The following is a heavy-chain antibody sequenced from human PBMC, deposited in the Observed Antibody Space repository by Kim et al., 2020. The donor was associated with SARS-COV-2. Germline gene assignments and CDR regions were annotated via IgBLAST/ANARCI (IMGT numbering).Heavy chain of an antibody. CDR3: GLAAY. D-gene: IGHD6-25*01. Sequence: GGSLRLSCSTSGFNFTKFAMHWVRQAPGKGLECVSGISNDGGRTKYADSVMGRFSISRDNSKKTLYLQMTGLRPEDTGVYYCGLAAYWGQGTLVIV. CDR1: GFNFTKFA. J-gene: IGHJ4*02. V-gene: IGHV3-64D*08. CDR2: ISNDGGRT.